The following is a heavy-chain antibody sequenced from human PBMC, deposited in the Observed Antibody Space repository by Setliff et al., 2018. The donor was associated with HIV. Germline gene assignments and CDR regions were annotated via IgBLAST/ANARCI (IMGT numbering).Heavy chain of an antibody. CDR2: INSDGSIT. CDR1: GVTNW. D-gene: IGHD3-9*01. CDR3: ATNFLYDILTGYFPYQFDQ. J-gene: IGHJ4*02. Sequence: GGSLRLSCAGSGVTNWMHWVRQAPGKGLVWVSRINSDGSITSYADSVKGRFTISRDNAKNTVFLQMDSLRGEDTAVYYCATNFLYDILTGYFPYQFDQWGQGTLVTVSS. V-gene: IGHV3-74*01.